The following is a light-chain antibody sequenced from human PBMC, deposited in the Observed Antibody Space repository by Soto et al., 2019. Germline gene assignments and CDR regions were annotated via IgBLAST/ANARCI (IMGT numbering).Light chain of an antibody. CDR2: KVS. J-gene: IGKJ1*01. V-gene: IGKV2-30*01. Sequence: VVMTQSPLSLPVALGQPASISCRSSQRLVYDDGNTYLNWYQQRPGQSPRRLIYKVSNRDSGVPDRFSGSGAGANFTLKISRVEDEDAAIYYCMQGTYWPPWTFGQGTKVEIK. CDR3: MQGTYWPPWT. CDR1: QRLVYDDGNTY.